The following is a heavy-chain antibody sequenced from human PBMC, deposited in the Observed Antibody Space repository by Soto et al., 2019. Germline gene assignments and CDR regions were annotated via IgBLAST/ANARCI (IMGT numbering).Heavy chain of an antibody. J-gene: IGHJ4*02. CDR2: INHSGST. CDR3: ARGWGRIFDY. Sequence: ETLSLTCTVSGGSMISYYWSWIRQPPGKGLEWIGEINHSGSTKYNPSLKSRLTISVDTSKNQFSLKLSSVTAADTAVYYCARGWGRIFDYWGQGTLVTVSS. V-gene: IGHV4-34*01. CDR1: GGSMISYY. D-gene: IGHD7-27*01.